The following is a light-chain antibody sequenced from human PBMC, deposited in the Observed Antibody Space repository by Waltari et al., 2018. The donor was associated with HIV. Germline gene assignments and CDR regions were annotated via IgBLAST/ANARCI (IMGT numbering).Light chain of an antibody. CDR2: DVN. V-gene: IGLV2-14*03. Sequence: QSALTQPASVSGSLGQSINISCSGLSSDLGHSHFVSWYQQHPDTVPRVIIYDVNNRPSGVSSRFSGSKSGATASLTISGLQAEDEAVYYCASHSTYTLLYVFGSGTEITVL. CDR3: ASHSTYTLLYV. J-gene: IGLJ1*01. CDR1: SSDLGHSHF.